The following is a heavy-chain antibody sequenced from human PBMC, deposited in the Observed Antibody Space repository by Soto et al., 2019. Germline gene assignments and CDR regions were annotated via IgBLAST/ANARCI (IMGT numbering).Heavy chain of an antibody. CDR2: IKSKTDGGTT. V-gene: IGHV3-15*01. D-gene: IGHD6-13*01. J-gene: IGHJ5*02. Sequence: PRLSCAASGFTFSNAWMSWVRQAPGKGLERVGRIKSKTDGGTTDYAAPVKGRFTISRDDSKNTLYLQMNSLKTEDTAVYYCTTDFTFSSSWYPGNWFDPWGQGTLVTVSS. CDR1: GFTFSNAW. CDR3: TTDFTFSSSWYPGNWFDP.